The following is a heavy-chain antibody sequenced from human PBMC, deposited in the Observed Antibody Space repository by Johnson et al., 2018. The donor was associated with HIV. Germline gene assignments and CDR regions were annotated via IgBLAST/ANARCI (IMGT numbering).Heavy chain of an antibody. CDR3: ARGLIAVAGFDAFDI. V-gene: IGHV3-15*01. Sequence: VQLLESGGGLVKPGGSLRLSCAGSGFTFSNVWMTWVRQAPGKGLEWVGRIKRKIEGETTDYAAPVKGRFTISRDDSKNTLYLQMNSLRAGDTAVYYCARGLIAVAGFDAFDIWGQGTMVTVSS. D-gene: IGHD6-19*01. CDR1: GFTFSNVW. J-gene: IGHJ3*02. CDR2: IKRKIEGETT.